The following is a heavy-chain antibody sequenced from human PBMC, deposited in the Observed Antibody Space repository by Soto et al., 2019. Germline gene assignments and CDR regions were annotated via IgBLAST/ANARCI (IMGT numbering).Heavy chain of an antibody. V-gene: IGHV3-21*01. D-gene: IGHD6-6*01. CDR1: GFTFSSYS. CDR2: ISSSSSYI. J-gene: IGHJ6*02. CDR3: ARGYSSSFYYYYGMDV. Sequence: PGGSLRLSCAASGFTFSSYSMNWVRQAPGKGLEWVSSISSSSSYIYYADSVKGRFTISRDNAKNSLYLQMNSLRAEDTAVYYCARGYSSSFYYYYGMDVWGQGTTVTVSS.